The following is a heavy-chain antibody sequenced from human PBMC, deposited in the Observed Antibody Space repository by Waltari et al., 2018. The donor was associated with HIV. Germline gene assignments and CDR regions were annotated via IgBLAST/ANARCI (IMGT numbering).Heavy chain of an antibody. D-gene: IGHD6-19*01. J-gene: IGHJ6*02. V-gene: IGHV1-2*02. CDR3: ARVREEQWLVPDFYYFAMDV. CDR2: INPNRGGT. CDR1: GYTPTDYN. Sequence: QVQLLQSGAEVKKPGASVKVSCKASGYTPTDYNLHWVRTAPGQGLEWVGWINPNRGGTNYAQKFQGRITMTRDTSINTAYMELSSLRSDDTSVYFCARVREEQWLVPDFYYFAMDVWGQGTTVIVSS.